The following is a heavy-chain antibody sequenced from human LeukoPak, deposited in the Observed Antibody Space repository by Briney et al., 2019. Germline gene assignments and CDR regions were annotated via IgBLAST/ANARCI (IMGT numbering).Heavy chain of an antibody. V-gene: IGHV4-30-4*08. CDR2: IYYSGST. CDR1: GHSISSGYY. J-gene: IGHJ4*02. Sequence: KPSETLSLTCTVSGHSISSGYYWSWIRQPPGKGLEWIGYIYYSGSTYYNPSLKSRVTISVDTSKNQFSLKLSSVTAADTAVYYCARERGEPPYADYWGQGTLVTVSS. CDR3: ARERGEPPYADY. D-gene: IGHD1-14*01.